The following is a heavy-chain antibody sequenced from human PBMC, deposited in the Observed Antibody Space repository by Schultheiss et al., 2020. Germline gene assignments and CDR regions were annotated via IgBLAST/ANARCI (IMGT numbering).Heavy chain of an antibody. Sequence: ASVKVSCKASGYTFTGYYMHWVRQPPGQGLEWMGWINPNSGGTNYAQKFQGRVTITRDTSASTAYMELRSLRSDDTGVYYCARDEPVWFGEEDWFDPWGHGTLVTVSS. CDR1: GYTFTGYY. D-gene: IGHD3-10*01. J-gene: IGHJ5*02. V-gene: IGHV1-2*02. CDR2: INPNSGGT. CDR3: ARDEPVWFGEEDWFDP.